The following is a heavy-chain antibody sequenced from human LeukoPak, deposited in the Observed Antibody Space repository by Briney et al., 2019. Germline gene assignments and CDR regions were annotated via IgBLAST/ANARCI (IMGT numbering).Heavy chain of an antibody. CDR3: ARGGDYGGNSAYYMDV. CDR2: IYYSGST. Sequence: SETLSLTCTVSGGSISSYYWSWIRQPPGKGLEWIGYIYYSGSTNYNPSLKSRVTISVDTSKNQFSLKLSSVTAADTAVYYCARGGDYGGNSAYYMDVWGKGTAVTVSS. D-gene: IGHD4-23*01. J-gene: IGHJ6*03. CDR1: GGSISSYY. V-gene: IGHV4-59*08.